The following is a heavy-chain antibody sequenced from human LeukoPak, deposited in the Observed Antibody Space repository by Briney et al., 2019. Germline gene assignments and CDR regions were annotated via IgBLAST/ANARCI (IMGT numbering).Heavy chain of an antibody. CDR3: TTIRGFCGGRSCLGY. Sequence: PGGSLRLSCAASGFTFSTYSMSWVRQAPGKGLEWVGRIKSEVDGGTTDYAAPVKGRFTIARDDSKNTLYLQMNSLKSEDTAVYYCTTIRGFCGGRSCLGYWGQGTLVTVSS. D-gene: IGHD2-15*01. CDR1: GFTFSTYS. V-gene: IGHV3-15*01. CDR2: IKSEVDGGTT. J-gene: IGHJ4*02.